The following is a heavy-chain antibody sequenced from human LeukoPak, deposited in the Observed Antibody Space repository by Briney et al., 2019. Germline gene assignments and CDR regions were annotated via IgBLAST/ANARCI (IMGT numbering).Heavy chain of an antibody. CDR2: LTSDETP. Sequence: GGSLRLSCAASGFTFSNYWMHWVRQAPGKGLVWVSRLTSDETPTYADPVRGRFTVSRDNSRNTLYLQMNSLRDEDTAVYYCARSSDHAFDIWGQGTMVTVSS. J-gene: IGHJ3*02. V-gene: IGHV3-74*01. CDR3: ARSSDHAFDI. CDR1: GFTFSNYW.